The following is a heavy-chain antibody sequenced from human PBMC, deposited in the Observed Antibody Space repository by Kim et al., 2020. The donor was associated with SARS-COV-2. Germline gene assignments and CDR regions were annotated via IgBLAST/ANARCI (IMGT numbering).Heavy chain of an antibody. J-gene: IGHJ5*02. V-gene: IGHV4-39*01. Sequence: SETLSLTCTVSGGFISSSSYYWGWIRQPPGKGLEWIGSIYYSGSTYYNPSLKSRVTISVDTSKNQFSLKLSSVTAADTAVYYCASLRRGAVAGIIGTSNNWFDPWGQGTLVTVSS. CDR3: ASLRRGAVAGIIGTSNNWFDP. D-gene: IGHD6-19*01. CDR1: GGFISSSSYY. CDR2: IYYSGST.